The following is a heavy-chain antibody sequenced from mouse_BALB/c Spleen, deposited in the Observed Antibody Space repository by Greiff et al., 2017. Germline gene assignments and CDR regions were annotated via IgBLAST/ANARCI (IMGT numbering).Heavy chain of an antibody. CDR3: ARDNHLCDAMDY. CDR1: GYNFTSYW. J-gene: IGHJ4*01. V-gene: IGHV1-55*01. D-gene: IGHD1-3*01. CDR2: IYPGSGST. Sequence: QVQLQQPGAELVKPGTSVKLSCKASGYNFTSYWINWVKLRPGQGLEWIGDIYPGSGSTNYNEEFKSKATLTVDTSSSTAYMQLSSLASEDSALYYCARDNHLCDAMDYWGQGTSVTVSA.